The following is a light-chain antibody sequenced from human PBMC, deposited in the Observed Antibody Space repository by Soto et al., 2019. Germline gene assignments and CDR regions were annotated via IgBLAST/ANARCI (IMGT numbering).Light chain of an antibody. Sequence: DIQMTQSPSTLSASVGDRVTITCRASQTISSWLAWYQQKQGKAPKLLIYKASTLKSGVPSRFSGSGSGTEFTITISSLQPDDVETYYCQHYNSYSEAFGQGTKVDIK. CDR1: QTISSW. V-gene: IGKV1-5*03. CDR2: KAS. J-gene: IGKJ1*01. CDR3: QHYNSYSEA.